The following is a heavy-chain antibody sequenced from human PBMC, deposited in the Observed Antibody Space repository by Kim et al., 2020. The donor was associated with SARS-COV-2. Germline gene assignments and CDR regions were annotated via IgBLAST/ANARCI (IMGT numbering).Heavy chain of an antibody. D-gene: IGHD5-12*01. CDR3: ARGGGYSGYLN. Sequence: TNYTPSLKSRVTISVDTSKNQFSLKLSSVTAADTAVYYCARGGGYSGYLNWGQGTLVTVSS. V-gene: IGHV4-34*01. CDR2: T. J-gene: IGHJ4*02.